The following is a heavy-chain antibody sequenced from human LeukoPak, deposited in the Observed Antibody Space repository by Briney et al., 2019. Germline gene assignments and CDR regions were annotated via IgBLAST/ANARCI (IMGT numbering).Heavy chain of an antibody. D-gene: IGHD2-2*01. Sequence: GRSLRLSCAASGFTFDDYAMHWVGQAPGKGLEWVSGINWNSASIAYADSVKGRFTLSRDNAKNTLLLQVNSLRAEDTGVYYCAREMGSSSYVLDVWGQGTMVTVSS. CDR2: INWNSASI. CDR3: AREMGSSSYVLDV. V-gene: IGHV3-9*01. CDR1: GFTFDDYA. J-gene: IGHJ3*01.